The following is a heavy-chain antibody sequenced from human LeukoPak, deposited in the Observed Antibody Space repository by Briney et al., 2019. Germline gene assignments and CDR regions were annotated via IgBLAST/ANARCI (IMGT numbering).Heavy chain of an antibody. V-gene: IGHV3-9*01. D-gene: IGHD1-26*01. J-gene: IGHJ4*02. CDR2: ISWNSGSI. CDR1: GFTFDDCA. CDR3: AKDISGSYLGSFDY. Sequence: GGSLRLSCAASGFTFDDCAMHWVRQAPGKGLEWVSGISWNSGSIGYADSAKGRFTISRDNAKNSLYLQMNSLRAEDTALYYCAKDISGSYLGSFDYWAREPWSPSPQ.